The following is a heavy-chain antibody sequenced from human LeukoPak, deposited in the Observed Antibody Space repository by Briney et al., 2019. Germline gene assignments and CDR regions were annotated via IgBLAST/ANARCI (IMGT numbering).Heavy chain of an antibody. D-gene: IGHD2-21*01. CDR3: AKEFPPNFPLYYFDY. CDR1: GFTFSTYA. V-gene: IGHV3-23*01. Sequence: GGSLRRSCAASGFTFSTYAMTWVRQAPGKGLEWVSAISGSGGSTYYADSVKGRFTISRDNSKNTLHLQMNSLRAEDTAVYYCAKEFPPNFPLYYFDYWGQGTLVTVSS. J-gene: IGHJ4*02. CDR2: ISGSGGST.